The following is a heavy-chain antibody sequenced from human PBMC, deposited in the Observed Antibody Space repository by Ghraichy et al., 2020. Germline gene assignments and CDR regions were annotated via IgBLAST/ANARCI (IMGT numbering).Heavy chain of an antibody. CDR1: GGSISSGSYY. Sequence: SQTLSLTCTVSGGSISSGSYYWSWIRQPAGKGLEWIGRIYARGNTNYNPSLKRRVTMSVDTSKNQFSLKLSSVTAADTAVYYCARTYSSSSHCFDPRGQGTLVTVSS. CDR2: IYARGNT. V-gene: IGHV4-61*02. J-gene: IGHJ5*02. D-gene: IGHD6-6*01. CDR3: ARTYSSSSHCFDP.